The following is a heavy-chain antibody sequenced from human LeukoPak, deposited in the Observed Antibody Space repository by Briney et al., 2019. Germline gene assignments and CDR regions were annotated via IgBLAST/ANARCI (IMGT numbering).Heavy chain of an antibody. D-gene: IGHD4-23*01. CDR2: INHSGST. CDR3: ARLGPGNSEVDY. CDR1: GGSISSSGYY. V-gene: IGHV4-39*07. Sequence: SETLSLTCTVSGGSISSSGYYWGWIRQPPGKGLEWIGEINHSGSTNYNPSLKSRVTISVATSKNQFSLQLGSVTAADTAVYYCARLGPGNSEVDYWGQGTLVTVSS. J-gene: IGHJ4*02.